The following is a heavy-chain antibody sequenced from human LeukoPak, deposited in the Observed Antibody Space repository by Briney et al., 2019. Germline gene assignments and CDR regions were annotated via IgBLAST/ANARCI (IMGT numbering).Heavy chain of an antibody. CDR2: SGSGGST. Sequence: GGSLRLSCAASGITFSSYAMSWVRQAPGKGLEWVSGSGSGGSTYYADSVKGRFTISRDNSKNTLYLQMNSLRAEDTAVYYCAKDFWSGYYPNYWGQGTLVTVSS. CDR3: AKDFWSGYYPNY. V-gene: IGHV3-23*01. D-gene: IGHD3-3*01. J-gene: IGHJ4*02. CDR1: GITFSSYA.